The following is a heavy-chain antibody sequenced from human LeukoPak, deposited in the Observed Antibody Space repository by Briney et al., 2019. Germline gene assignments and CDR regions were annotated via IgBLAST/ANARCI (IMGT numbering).Heavy chain of an antibody. J-gene: IGHJ4*02. CDR3: STARTTLTWVPIDY. CDR2: IYPGDSDT. Sequence: GESLKISCQASGYSFTSNWIGWVRQMPGKGLEWMGIIYPGDSDTRYSPSFQGQVTISADKSISTAYLQWGSLKASDTAMYYCSTARTTLTWVPIDYWGQGTLVTVSS. CDR1: GYSFTSNW. D-gene: IGHD1-14*01. V-gene: IGHV5-51*01.